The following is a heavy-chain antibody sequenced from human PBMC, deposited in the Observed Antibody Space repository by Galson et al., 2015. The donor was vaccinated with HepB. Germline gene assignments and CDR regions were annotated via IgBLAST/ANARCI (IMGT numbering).Heavy chain of an antibody. CDR2: IYYRSKWYN. Sequence: CAISGDSVSSNSAAWNWIRQSPSRGLEWLGRIYYRSKWYNDYAVSMKSRITINPDTSKNQFSLQLNSVTPEDTAVYYCARRNGYCSSTSCYKDYYCGMDVWGQGTTVTVSS. CDR3: ARRNGYCSSTSCYKDYYCGMDV. CDR1: GDSVSSNSAA. D-gene: IGHD2-2*02. V-gene: IGHV6-1*01. J-gene: IGHJ6*02.